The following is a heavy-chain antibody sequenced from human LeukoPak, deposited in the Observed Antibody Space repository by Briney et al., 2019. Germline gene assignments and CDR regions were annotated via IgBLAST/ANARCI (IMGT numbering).Heavy chain of an antibody. V-gene: IGHV3-30*02. J-gene: IGHJ4*02. Sequence: LVESGGGVVQTGGSLRLSCAASGFIFSSYGMHWVRQAPGKELEWVAFIRFDGNSKYYADSVKGRFTISRDNSKNTLYLQMNSVRAEVTAVYYCARLGSHAFDYWGQGTLVTVSS. CDR2: IRFDGNSK. D-gene: IGHD3-16*01. CDR1: GFIFSSYG. CDR3: ARLGSHAFDY.